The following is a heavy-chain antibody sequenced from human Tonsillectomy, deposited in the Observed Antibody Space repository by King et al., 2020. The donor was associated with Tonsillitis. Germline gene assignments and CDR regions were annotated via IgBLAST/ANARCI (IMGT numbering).Heavy chain of an antibody. Sequence: VQLVESGAEVKKPGESLMISCKASGYSFTSYWIGWVRQMPGKGLEWMGSIYPDDSYTTYSPSFQGQVTFSADKSVSTAYLQWSSLKASDTAIYYCARPISSSWYFDLW. V-gene: IGHV5-51*01. CDR1: GYSFTSYW. CDR2: IYPDDSYT. J-gene: IGHJ2*01. CDR3: ARPISSSWYFDL. D-gene: IGHD6-13*01.